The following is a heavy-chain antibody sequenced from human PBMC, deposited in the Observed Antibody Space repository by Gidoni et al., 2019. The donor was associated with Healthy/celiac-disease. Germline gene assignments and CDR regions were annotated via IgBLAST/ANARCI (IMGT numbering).Heavy chain of an antibody. CDR2: ISSSGSTI. CDR3: AREDTAMVPNFDY. J-gene: IGHJ4*02. D-gene: IGHD5-18*01. Sequence: QVQLVESGGGLVKPGGSLRLSCAASGFTFSDYYMSCIRQAPGKGLWWFSYISSSGSTIYYADSVKGRFTISRDNAKNSLYLQMNSLRAEDTAVYYCAREDTAMVPNFDYWGQGTLVTVSS. V-gene: IGHV3-11*01. CDR1: GFTFSDYY.